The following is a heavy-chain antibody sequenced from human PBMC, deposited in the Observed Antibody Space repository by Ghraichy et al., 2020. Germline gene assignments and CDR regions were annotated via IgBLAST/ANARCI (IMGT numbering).Heavy chain of an antibody. J-gene: IGHJ6*02. D-gene: IGHD2-8*01. V-gene: IGHV3-48*03. CDR1: GSTFSKYE. CDR3: ASSMRVVELMGNYYYYYAMDV. CDR2: ISTGGSTR. Sequence: GGSLRLSCTASGSTFSKYEMNWVRQAPGKGLEWMSYISTGGSTRYYADSVKGRFTISRDNAKNSLYLQMNSLRAEDTAVYYCASSMRVVELMGNYYYYYAMDVWGQGTTVTVSS.